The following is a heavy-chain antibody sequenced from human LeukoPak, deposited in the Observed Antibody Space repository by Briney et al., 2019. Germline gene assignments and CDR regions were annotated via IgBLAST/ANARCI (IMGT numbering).Heavy chain of an antibody. V-gene: IGHV7-4-1*02. J-gene: IGHJ5*02. CDR1: GYTFTSYA. CDR2: INTNTGNP. CDR3: ARDALPYYYDSSGLDWFDP. Sequence: ASVKVSREASGYTFTSYAMNWVRQDPGQGLEWMGWINTNTGNPTYAQGFTGRFVFSLDTSVSTAYLQISSLKAEDTAVYYCARDALPYYYDSSGLDWFDPWGQGTLVTVSS. D-gene: IGHD3-22*01.